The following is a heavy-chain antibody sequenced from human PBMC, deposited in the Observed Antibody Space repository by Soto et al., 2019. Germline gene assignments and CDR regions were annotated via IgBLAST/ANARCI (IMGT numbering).Heavy chain of an antibody. D-gene: IGHD4-17*01. CDR1: GYTFTSYG. Sequence: QVQLVQSGGEVKQPGASVKVSCKTSGYTFTSYGISWVRQAPGQGLEWMGWISGYNGDTKYVQKFQGRVTLTTDTSTKTAYMEVSSLRSDDTAVYYCARDWVGDLAYWGQGTLVTVSS. CDR2: ISGYNGDT. V-gene: IGHV1-18*01. J-gene: IGHJ4*02. CDR3: ARDWVGDLAY.